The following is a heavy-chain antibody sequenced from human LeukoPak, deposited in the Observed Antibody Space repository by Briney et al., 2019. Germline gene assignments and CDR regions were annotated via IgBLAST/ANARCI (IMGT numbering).Heavy chain of an antibody. V-gene: IGHV3-9*01. J-gene: IGHJ6*02. CDR1: GFTFSSYA. CDR3: AKDRNYYDYYGMDV. Sequence: GGSLRLSCAASGFTFSSYAMSWVRQAPGKGLEWVSGISWNSGSIGYADSVKGRFTISRDNAKNSLYLQMNSLRAEDTALYYCAKDRNYYDYYGMDVWGQGTTVTVSS. CDR2: ISWNSGSI.